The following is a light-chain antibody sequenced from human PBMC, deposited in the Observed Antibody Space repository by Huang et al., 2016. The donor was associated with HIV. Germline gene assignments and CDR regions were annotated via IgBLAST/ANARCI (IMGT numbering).Light chain of an antibody. CDR2: LGS. V-gene: IGKV2-28*01. Sequence: DIVMTQSPLSLSVNAGEPASISCRSSQSLLQSNGYMYVDWYVQKPGQSPQLQIYLGSSRASEDTDRFSGSESGTDFSLRISRVEAEDVSLDYCKQALQTPWTCGQGTKVEIK. J-gene: IGKJ1*01. CDR1: QSLLQSNGYMY. CDR3: KQALQTPWT.